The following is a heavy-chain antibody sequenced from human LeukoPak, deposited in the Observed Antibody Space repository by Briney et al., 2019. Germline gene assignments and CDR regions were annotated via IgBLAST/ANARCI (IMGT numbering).Heavy chain of an antibody. CDR2: TWYDGSNK. Sequence: GGSLRLSCASSGVKFSTDGMHWVRQAQGKGLEWVALTWYDGSNKNYADSVKGRFTISRDNSKNTLYLQMNSLRGEDTVVYYYARGGLTIAEATTSWYLDYWGQGTLVTVSS. D-gene: IGHD1-26*01. CDR1: GVKFSTDG. CDR3: ARGGLTIAEATTSWYLDY. V-gene: IGHV3-33*01. J-gene: IGHJ4*02.